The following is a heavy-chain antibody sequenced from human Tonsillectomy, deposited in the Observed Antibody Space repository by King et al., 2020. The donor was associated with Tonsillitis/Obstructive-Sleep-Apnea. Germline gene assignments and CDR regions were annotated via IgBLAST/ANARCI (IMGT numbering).Heavy chain of an antibody. V-gene: IGHV4-59*01. D-gene: IGHD2-2*01. J-gene: IGHJ4*02. CDR2: IYYSGST. Sequence: QLQESGPGLVKPSETLSLTCTVSGGSISSYYWSWIRQPPGKGLEWVGYIYYSGSTNYNPSLKSRVTISIDTSKNQFSLKLSSVTAADTAVYYCARSNPEPTYCGTTICEFDSWGQGTLVTVSS. CDR3: ARSNPEPTYCGTTICEFDS. CDR1: GGSISSYY.